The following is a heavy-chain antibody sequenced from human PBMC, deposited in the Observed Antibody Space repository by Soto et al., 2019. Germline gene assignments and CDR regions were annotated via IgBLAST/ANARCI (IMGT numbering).Heavy chain of an antibody. V-gene: IGHV3-23*01. CDR3: AKDPHYYDSSGPDY. J-gene: IGHJ4*02. D-gene: IGHD3-22*01. Sequence: LRLSCATSGFTFSSYAMNWVRQAPGKGLEWVSTISGSGGGTYYADSVKGRFTISRDNSKNTLYLQMNSLRAEDTAVYYCAKDPHYYDSSGPDYWGQGTLVTVSS. CDR2: ISGSGGGT. CDR1: GFTFSSYA.